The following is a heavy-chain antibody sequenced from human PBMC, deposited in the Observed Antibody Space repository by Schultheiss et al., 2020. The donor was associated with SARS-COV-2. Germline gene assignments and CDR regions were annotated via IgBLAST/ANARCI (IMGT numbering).Heavy chain of an antibody. CDR3: ARSGGGDLNWFDP. Sequence: SVKVSCKASGYTFTSYDINWVRQATGQGLEWMGRIIPILGIANYAQKFQGRVTITADESTSTAYMELSSLRAEDTAVYYCARSGGGDLNWFDPWGQGTLVTVSS. J-gene: IGHJ5*02. CDR1: GYTFTSYD. CDR2: IIPILGIA. V-gene: IGHV1-69*04. D-gene: IGHD2-21*02.